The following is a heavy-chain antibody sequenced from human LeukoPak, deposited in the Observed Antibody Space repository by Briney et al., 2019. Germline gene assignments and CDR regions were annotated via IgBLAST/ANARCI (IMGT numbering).Heavy chain of an antibody. V-gene: IGHV4-4*07. CDR3: ARDGFGYSYGYYFDY. D-gene: IGHD5-18*01. CDR2: IYTSGST. Sequence: SETLSLTCTVSGGSISSYYWSWIRQPAGKGLEWIGRIYTSGSTNYNPSLKSRVTMSVDTSKNQFSLKLSSVTAADTAMYYCARDGFGYSYGYYFDYWGQGTLVTVSS. CDR1: GGSISSYY. J-gene: IGHJ4*02.